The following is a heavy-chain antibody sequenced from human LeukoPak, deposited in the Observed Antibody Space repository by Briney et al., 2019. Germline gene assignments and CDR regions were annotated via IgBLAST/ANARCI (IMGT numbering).Heavy chain of an antibody. CDR2: IKTTTEGETT. D-gene: IGHD1-26*01. CDR1: GFTSGNAW. J-gene: IGHJ4*02. Sequence: GGSLRLSCAASGFTSGNAWMSWVRQAPGKGLEWVCRIKTTTEGETTDYAAPVKGRFTVSRDDPKNTLYLQMNSLKTEGTAVYYCATVQAGSNYEAFDYWGQGTLVTVS. V-gene: IGHV3-15*01. CDR3: ATVQAGSNYEAFDY.